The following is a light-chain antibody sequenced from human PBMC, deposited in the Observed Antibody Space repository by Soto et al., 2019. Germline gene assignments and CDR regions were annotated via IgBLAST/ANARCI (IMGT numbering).Light chain of an antibody. CDR1: SSDVGGYNY. J-gene: IGLJ1*01. CDR3: SSYAGSNNYV. Sequence: QSSLTQPTSASGSPGQSVTISCTGTSSDVGGYNYVYWYQQHPGKAPKLMIYEVSKRPSGVPDRFSGSKSGNTASLTVSGLQAEDEADYYCSSYAGSNNYVFGTWTKLTVL. V-gene: IGLV2-8*01. CDR2: EVS.